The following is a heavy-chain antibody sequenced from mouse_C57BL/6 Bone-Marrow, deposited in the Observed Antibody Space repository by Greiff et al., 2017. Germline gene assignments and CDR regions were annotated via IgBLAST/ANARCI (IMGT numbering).Heavy chain of an antibody. D-gene: IGHD1-1*01. V-gene: IGHV1-22*01. CDR1: GYTFTDYN. J-gene: IGHJ2*01. CDR2: INPNNGGT. CDR3: ARGATVVARGY. Sequence: VQLKESGPELVKPGASVKMSCKASGYTFTDYNMHWVKQSHGKSLEWIGYINPNNGGTSYNQKFKGKATLTVNKSSSTAYMELRSLTSEESAVYYCARGATVVARGYWGQGTTLTVSS.